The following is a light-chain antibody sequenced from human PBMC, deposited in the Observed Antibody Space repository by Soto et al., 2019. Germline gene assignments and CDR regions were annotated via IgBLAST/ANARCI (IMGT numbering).Light chain of an antibody. V-gene: IGKV3-20*01. CDR3: QQYGSWT. CDR1: ETISSDK. J-gene: IGKJ1*01. Sequence: IVLTQSPGTLSVSPGERATLSCRASETISSDKLAWYQQKPGQPPSLLIYGTFSRSTVIPDRFSDSGSGTDFTLSISRLEPEDSAIYYCQQYGSWTSGQGTKVEI. CDR2: GTF.